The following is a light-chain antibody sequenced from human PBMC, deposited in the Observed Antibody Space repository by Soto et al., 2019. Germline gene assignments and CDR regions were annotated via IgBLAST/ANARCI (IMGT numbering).Light chain of an antibody. CDR2: DAS. Sequence: IGLTQYPATLSLSPGERATLSCRASQSVRSYLAWYQQKPGQAPRLPIYDASNRATGIPARFSGSGSGTDFTLTISSLETEDFAVYYCQQRSNWRITFGHGTRLEIK. CDR1: QSVRSY. J-gene: IGKJ5*01. CDR3: QQRSNWRIT. V-gene: IGKV3-11*01.